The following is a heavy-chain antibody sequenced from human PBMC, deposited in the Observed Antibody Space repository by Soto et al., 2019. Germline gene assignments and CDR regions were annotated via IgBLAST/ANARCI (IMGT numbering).Heavy chain of an antibody. V-gene: IGHV1-46*03. Sequence: ASVKVSCKASGYTFTSYYIQLVRQAPGQGLEWMGIINPSGGSTSYAQKFQGRVTMTRDTSTSTVYMELSSLRSEDTAVYYCARARGAKPLGYCSGGSCRNDAFDIWGQGTMVTVSS. CDR2: INPSGGST. D-gene: IGHD2-15*01. J-gene: IGHJ3*02. CDR3: ARARGAKPLGYCSGGSCRNDAFDI. CDR1: GYTFTSYY.